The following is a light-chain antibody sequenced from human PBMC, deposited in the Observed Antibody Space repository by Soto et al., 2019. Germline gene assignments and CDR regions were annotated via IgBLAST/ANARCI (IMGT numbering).Light chain of an antibody. J-gene: IGKJ1*01. CDR1: QSVSSTS. CDR3: QHYANSLWT. CDR2: GAF. V-gene: IGKV3-20*01. Sequence: IVLTQSPGTLSLSPGERATLSCRATQSVSSTSLDWYQQKPGQAPRLLIYGAFNRATGIPDRFSGSASGTDFTLTITGLEAEDFAVYYCQHYANSLWTFGQGTTVEI.